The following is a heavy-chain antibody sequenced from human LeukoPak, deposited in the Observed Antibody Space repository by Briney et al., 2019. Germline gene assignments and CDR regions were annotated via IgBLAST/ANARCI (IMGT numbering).Heavy chain of an antibody. Sequence: GGSLRLSCVASGFTFGKYWMSWVRQAPGKGLEWVANIKLDGSEKNYVDSVKGRFTISRDNAKNSLYLQMNSLRAEDTAVYYCAREGSYYDFWSGYYPLDYWGQGTLVTVSS. CDR3: AREGSYYDFWSGYYPLDY. D-gene: IGHD3-3*01. CDR2: IKLDGSEK. CDR1: GFTFGKYW. V-gene: IGHV3-7*03. J-gene: IGHJ4*02.